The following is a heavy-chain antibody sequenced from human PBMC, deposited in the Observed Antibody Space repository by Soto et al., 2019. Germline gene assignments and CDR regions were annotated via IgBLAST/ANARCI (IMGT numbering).Heavy chain of an antibody. CDR2: IYYSGST. Sequence: SETLSLTCTVSGGSISSYYWSWIRQPPGKGLEWIGYIYYSGSTNYNPSLKSRVTISVDTSKNQFSLKLSSVTAADTAVYYCARHATDYYGSGSYYTYCDYWGQGTLVTVSS. D-gene: IGHD3-10*01. CDR3: ARHATDYYGSGSYYTYCDY. V-gene: IGHV4-59*08. J-gene: IGHJ4*02. CDR1: GGSISSYY.